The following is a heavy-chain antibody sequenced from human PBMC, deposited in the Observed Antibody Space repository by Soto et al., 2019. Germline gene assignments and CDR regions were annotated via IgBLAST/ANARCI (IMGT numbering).Heavy chain of an antibody. J-gene: IGHJ3*02. Sequence: QVQLVESGGGVVQPGRSLRLSSAASGFTFSSYGMHWVRQAPGKGLEWVAVISYDGSNKYYADSVKGRLTSSRDNSKNTLYLQMNSLRGENTAVYYCAKDNGSGCDWLRVGDASDIWGQGTMVTVSS. CDR3: AKDNGSGCDWLRVGDASDI. CDR1: GFTFSSYG. V-gene: IGHV3-30*18. CDR2: ISYDGSNK. D-gene: IGHD5-12*01.